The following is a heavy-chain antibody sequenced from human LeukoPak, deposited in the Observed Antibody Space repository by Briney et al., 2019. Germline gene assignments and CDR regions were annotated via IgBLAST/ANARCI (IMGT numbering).Heavy chain of an antibody. CDR3: ASSDWYLGGNFDY. Sequence: PSETLSLTCAVYGGSFSGYYWSWIRQPPGKGLEWIGEINHSGSTNYNPSLKSRVTISVDTSKNQFSLKLSSVTAADTAVYYCASSDWYLGGNFDYWGQGTLVTVSS. J-gene: IGHJ4*02. CDR1: GGSFSGYY. CDR2: INHSGST. D-gene: IGHD6-19*01. V-gene: IGHV4-34*01.